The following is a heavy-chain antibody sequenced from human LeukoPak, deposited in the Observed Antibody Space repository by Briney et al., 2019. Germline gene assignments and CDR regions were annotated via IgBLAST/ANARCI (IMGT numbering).Heavy chain of an antibody. Sequence: SETLSLTCTVSGGSISSYYGSWIRQPAGKGLEWIGRIYTSGSTNYNPSLKSRVTMSVDTSKNQFSLKLSSVTAADTAVYYCARGSKYSLFGRYYYYGMDVWGQGTTVTVSS. CDR3: ARGSKYSLFGRYYYYGMDV. CDR1: GGSISSYY. V-gene: IGHV4-4*07. J-gene: IGHJ6*02. CDR2: IYTSGST. D-gene: IGHD4-4*01.